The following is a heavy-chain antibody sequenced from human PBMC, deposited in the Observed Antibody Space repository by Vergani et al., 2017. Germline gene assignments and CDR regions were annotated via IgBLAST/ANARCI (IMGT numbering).Heavy chain of an antibody. CDR1: GFTFDDYA. Sequence: EVQLVESGGAVVQPGGSLGLSCAASGFTFDDYAMHWVRQAPGKGLEWVCFITWDGSKSYYADSVKGRFTFSRDNSKNSLYLQMNSLRTEDTAWYYCAKGXVELNWNDIGLGHWCRGTLVTVSS. D-gene: IGHD1-1*01. V-gene: IGHV3-43D*03. CDR2: ITWDGSKS. CDR3: AKGXVELNWNDIGLGH. J-gene: IGHJ4*02.